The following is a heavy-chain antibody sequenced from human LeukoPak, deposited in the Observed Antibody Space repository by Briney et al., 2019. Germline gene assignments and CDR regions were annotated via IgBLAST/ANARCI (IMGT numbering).Heavy chain of an antibody. J-gene: IGHJ4*02. Sequence: GGSLRLSCAASGFTFSSYSMNWVRQAPGKGLEWVSSISSSSSYIYYADSVKGRFTISRDNAKNSLYLQMNSLRAEGTAVYYCARDPGQLTYYDILTGYYPYYFDYWGQGTLVTVSS. CDR2: ISSSSSYI. CDR3: ARDPGQLTYYDILTGYYPYYFDY. D-gene: IGHD3-9*01. CDR1: GFTFSSYS. V-gene: IGHV3-21*01.